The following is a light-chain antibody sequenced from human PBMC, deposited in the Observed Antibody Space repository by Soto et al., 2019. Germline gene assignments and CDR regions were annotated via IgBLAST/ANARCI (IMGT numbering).Light chain of an antibody. Sequence: DIQMTQSPSSLSASVGDTVTIIFRASQSITNYLTWFQQKPGKAPSLLIFAADNLQDGVPSRFSGSGSGRDFSLTISSLQPEDFATYYCQQSYDMPWTFGQGTKVDIK. V-gene: IGKV1-39*01. CDR1: QSITNY. J-gene: IGKJ1*01. CDR2: AAD. CDR3: QQSYDMPWT.